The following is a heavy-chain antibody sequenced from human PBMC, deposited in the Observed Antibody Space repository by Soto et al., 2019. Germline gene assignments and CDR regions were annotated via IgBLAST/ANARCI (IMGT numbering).Heavy chain of an antibody. Sequence: GASVKVSCKASGGTFSSYAISWVRQAPGQGLEWMGGIIPIFGTANYAQKFQGRVTITADESTSTAYMELSSLRSEDTAVYYCARDITMVLGVTVSAFDIWGQGTMVTVSS. CDR1: GGTFSSYA. CDR3: ARDITMVLGVTVSAFDI. CDR2: IIPIFGTA. V-gene: IGHV1-69*13. J-gene: IGHJ3*02. D-gene: IGHD3-10*01.